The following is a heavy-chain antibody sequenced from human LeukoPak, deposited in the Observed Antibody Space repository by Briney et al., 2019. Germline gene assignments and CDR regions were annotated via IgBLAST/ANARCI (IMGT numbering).Heavy chain of an antibody. CDR1: GFTFSSNG. V-gene: IGHV3-23*01. J-gene: IGHJ4*02. D-gene: IGHD3-10*01. CDR3: AKDDSWGSGSYGEGYFDY. CDR2: ISNSGTNT. Sequence: GGSLRLSCAASGFTFSSNGMSWVRQAPGKGLEWVSVISNSGTNTYYADSVKGRFTISRDNSMDTLYLQMNSLRAEDTAVYYCAKDDSWGSGSYGEGYFDYWGQGTLVAVSS.